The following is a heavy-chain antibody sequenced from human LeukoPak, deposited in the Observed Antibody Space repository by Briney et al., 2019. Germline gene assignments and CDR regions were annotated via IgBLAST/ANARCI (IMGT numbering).Heavy chain of an antibody. CDR1: GFTFDDYA. V-gene: IGHV3-9*01. Sequence: GGSLRLSCAASGFTFDDYAMHWVRQAPGKGLEWVSGISWNSGSIGYADSVKGRFTISRDNAKNSLYLQMNSLRAEDTAVYYCARDSKPLGYCSGGSCYLTPLDYWGQGTLVTVSS. CDR2: ISWNSGSI. CDR3: ARDSKPLGYCSGGSCYLTPLDY. D-gene: IGHD2-15*01. J-gene: IGHJ4*02.